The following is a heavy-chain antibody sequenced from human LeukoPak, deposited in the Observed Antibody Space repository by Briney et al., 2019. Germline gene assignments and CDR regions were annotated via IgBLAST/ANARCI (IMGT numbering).Heavy chain of an antibody. CDR2: MNPNSGNT. CDR1: GYTFTSYD. D-gene: IGHD6-13*01. Sequence: ASVKVSCKASGYTFTSYDINWVRQATGQGLEWMGWMNPNSGNTGYAQKFQGRVTMTRNTSISTAYMELSSLRSEDTAVYYCARAVGDSSSWVYYFDYWGQETLVTVSS. CDR3: ARAVGDSSSWVYYFDY. J-gene: IGHJ4*02. V-gene: IGHV1-8*01.